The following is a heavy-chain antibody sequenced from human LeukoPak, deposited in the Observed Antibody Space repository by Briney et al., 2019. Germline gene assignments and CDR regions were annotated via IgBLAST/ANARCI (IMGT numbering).Heavy chain of an antibody. CDR1: GFTFSSYA. V-gene: IGHV3-30*18. D-gene: IGHD6-6*01. J-gene: IGHJ4*02. CDR2: ISYDGSNK. CDR3: AKHAASIAARSYFDY. Sequence: GGSLRLSCAASGFTFSSYAMHWVRQAPGKGLEWVAVISYDGSNKYYADSVKGRFTISRDNSKNTLYLQMNSLRAEDTAVYYCAKHAASIAARSYFDYWGQGTLVTVSS.